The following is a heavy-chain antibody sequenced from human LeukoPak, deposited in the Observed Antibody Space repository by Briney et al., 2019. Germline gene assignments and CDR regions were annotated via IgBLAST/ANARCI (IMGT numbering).Heavy chain of an antibody. CDR3: ARGISDDFWSGYDTFDY. J-gene: IGHJ4*01. CDR2: INHSGST. Sequence: SETLSLTCAVYGGSFSGYYWSWIRQPPGKGLEWIGEINHSGSTNYNPSLKSQVTISVDTSKNQFSLTLNSVTAADTAVYYCARGISDDFWSGYDTFDYWGHGTLVTVSS. CDR1: GGSFSGYY. V-gene: IGHV4-34*01. D-gene: IGHD3-3*01.